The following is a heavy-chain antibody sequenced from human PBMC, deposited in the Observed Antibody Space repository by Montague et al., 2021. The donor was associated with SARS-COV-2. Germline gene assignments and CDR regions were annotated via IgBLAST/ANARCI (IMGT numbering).Heavy chain of an antibody. CDR2: ISSSGRS. CDR3: ARVLGSGSYQFDY. J-gene: IGHJ4*02. V-gene: IGHV4-31*03. Sequence: TLSFTCTVSGDSISSGGYYWSWIRQHPGKGLEWLGYISSSGRSFYNPSLRSRLTISLDTSKNQFSLQLSSVTAADTALYYCARVLGSGSYQFDYWGQGTLVTVSS. D-gene: IGHD1-26*01. CDR1: GDSISSGGYY.